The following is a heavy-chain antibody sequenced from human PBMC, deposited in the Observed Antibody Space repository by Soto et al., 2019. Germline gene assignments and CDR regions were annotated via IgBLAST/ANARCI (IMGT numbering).Heavy chain of an antibody. CDR3: ASYRDSSGLRRYDY. CDR2: IKSKGHGGTT. V-gene: IGHV3-15*07. J-gene: IGHJ4*02. D-gene: IGHD3-22*01. CDR1: DFILSDAW. Sequence: EVQLEESGGGLIKPGASLTLSCAASDFILSDAWMKWVRQAPGKGLEWVGCIKSKGHGGTTDYAAALKGRFTILRDDSKNTLYLQMNSLQTEDTAMYYCASYRDSSGLRRYDYWGQGALVTVSS.